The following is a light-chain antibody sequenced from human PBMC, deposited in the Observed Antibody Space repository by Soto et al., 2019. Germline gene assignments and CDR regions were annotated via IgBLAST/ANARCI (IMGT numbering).Light chain of an antibody. Sequence: DIQMTQSPSSLSASVGDRVTITCQASQDIRNYLNWYQQKPGKAPKLLIYDASNLETGVPSRFNGSGSGTDFTFTISSLQSEDIATYYCQQCDNLPLTFGGGTKVDIK. V-gene: IGKV1-33*01. CDR2: DAS. CDR3: QQCDNLPLT. J-gene: IGKJ4*01. CDR1: QDIRNY.